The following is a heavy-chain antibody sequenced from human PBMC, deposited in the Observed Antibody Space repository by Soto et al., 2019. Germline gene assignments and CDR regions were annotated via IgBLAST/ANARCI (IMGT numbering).Heavy chain of an antibody. Sequence: SETLSLTCAVYGGSFSGYYWSWIRQPPGKGLEWIGEINHSGSTNYNPSLKSRVTISVDTSKNQFSLKLSSVTAADTAVYYCLQGSMVRGVDYWGQGTLVTVSS. CDR3: LQGSMVRGVDY. D-gene: IGHD3-10*01. J-gene: IGHJ4*02. CDR1: GGSFSGYY. CDR2: INHSGST. V-gene: IGHV4-34*01.